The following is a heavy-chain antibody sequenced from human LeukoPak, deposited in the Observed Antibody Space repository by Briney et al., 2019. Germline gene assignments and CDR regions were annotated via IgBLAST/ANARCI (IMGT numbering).Heavy chain of an antibody. D-gene: IGHD3-22*01. CDR3: VKIWSSSGYEIF. CDR1: GFTFSTYA. V-gene: IGHV3-23*01. Sequence: PGGSLRLSCAASGFTFSTYAMSWVRQAPGKGLEWVSAISGSGGTIFYADSVKGRFTISRDNSKNTLYLQMNSLRAEVTAVYYCVKIWSSSGYEIFWGQGTLVTVSS. CDR2: ISGSGGTI. J-gene: IGHJ4*02.